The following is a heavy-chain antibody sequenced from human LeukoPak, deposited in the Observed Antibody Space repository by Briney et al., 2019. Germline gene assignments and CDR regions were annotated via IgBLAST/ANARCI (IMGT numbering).Heavy chain of an antibody. Sequence: GGSLRLSCAASGFTFSSYGMHWVRQAPGKGLEWVAFIRYDGSNKYYADSVKGRFTISRDNSKNTLYLQMNSLRAEDTAVYYCAKDYRRYCSSTSCYTGNAFDIWGQGTMVTVSS. CDR2: IRYDGSNK. J-gene: IGHJ3*02. CDR1: GFTFSSYG. D-gene: IGHD2-2*02. CDR3: AKDYRRYCSSTSCYTGNAFDI. V-gene: IGHV3-30*02.